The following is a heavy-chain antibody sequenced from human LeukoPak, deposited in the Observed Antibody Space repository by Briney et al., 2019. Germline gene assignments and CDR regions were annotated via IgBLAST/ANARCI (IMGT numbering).Heavy chain of an antibody. V-gene: IGHV3-33*01. Sequence: GRSLRLSCAASGFTFSSYGMHWVRQAPGKGLEWVAVIWYDGSNKYYADSVKGRFTISRDNSKNTLYLQMNSLRAEDTAVYYCARAGWDYDSSGYYSRAEYFQHWGQGTLVTVSS. D-gene: IGHD3-22*01. CDR3: ARAGWDYDSSGYYSRAEYFQH. CDR1: GFTFSSYG. J-gene: IGHJ1*01. CDR2: IWYDGSNK.